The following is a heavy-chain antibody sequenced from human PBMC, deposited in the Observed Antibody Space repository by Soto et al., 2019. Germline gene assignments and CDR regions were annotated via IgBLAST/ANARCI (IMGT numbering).Heavy chain of an antibody. J-gene: IGHJ4*02. V-gene: IGHV4-4*07. Sequence: SETLSLTCTVSGGSISSYYWSWIRQPAGKGLEWIGRIYTSGSTNYNPSLQSRVTMSVETSKNQFSLKLSSVTAADTAVYYCARDPYRSGWPYYFDYWGQGTLVTVSS. D-gene: IGHD6-19*01. CDR1: GGSISSYY. CDR2: IYTSGST. CDR3: ARDPYRSGWPYYFDY.